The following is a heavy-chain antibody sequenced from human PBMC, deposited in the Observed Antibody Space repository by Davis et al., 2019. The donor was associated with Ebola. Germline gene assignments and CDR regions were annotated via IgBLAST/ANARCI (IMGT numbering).Heavy chain of an antibody. CDR1: GYTFTSYA. CDR2: ISAYNGNT. V-gene: IGHV1-18*01. D-gene: IGHD4-11*01. Sequence: ASVKVSCKASGYTFTSYAISWVRQAPGQGLEWMGWISAYNGNTNYAQKLQGRVTMTTDTSTSTAYMELRSLRSDDTAVYYCARDYGWVTTVTTRYYYYGMDVWGQGTTVTVSS. CDR3: ARDYGWVTTVTTRYYYYGMDV. J-gene: IGHJ6*02.